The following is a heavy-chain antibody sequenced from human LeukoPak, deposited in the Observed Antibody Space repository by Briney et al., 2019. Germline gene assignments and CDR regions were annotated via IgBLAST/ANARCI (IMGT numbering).Heavy chain of an antibody. V-gene: IGHV4-34*01. CDR1: GGSFSGYY. D-gene: IGHD3-9*01. J-gene: IGHJ4*02. CDR2: INHSGST. CDR3: ARQLRYFDWLLLGFDY. Sequence: SETLSLTCAVYGGSFSGYYWSWIRQPPGKGLEWIGEINHSGSTNYNLSLKSRVTISVDTSKNQFSLKLSSVTAADTAVYYCARQLRYFDWLLLGFDYWGQGTLVTVSS.